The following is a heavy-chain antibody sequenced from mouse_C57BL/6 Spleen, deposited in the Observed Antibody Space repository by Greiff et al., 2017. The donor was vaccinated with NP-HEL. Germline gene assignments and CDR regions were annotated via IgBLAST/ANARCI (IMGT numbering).Heavy chain of an antibody. V-gene: IGHV1-82*01. CDR2: IYPGDGDT. Sequence: VQLQQSGPELVKPGASVKISCKASGYAFSSSWMNWVKQRPGKGLEWIGRIYPGDGDTNYNGKFKGKATLTADKSSSTAYMQLSSLTSEDSAVYFCASDYYGAGFAYWGQGTLVTVSA. J-gene: IGHJ3*01. D-gene: IGHD1-1*01. CDR3: ASDYYGAGFAY. CDR1: GYAFSSSW.